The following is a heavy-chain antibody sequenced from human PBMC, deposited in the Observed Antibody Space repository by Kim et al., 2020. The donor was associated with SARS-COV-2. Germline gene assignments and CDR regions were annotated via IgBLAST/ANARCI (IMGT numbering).Heavy chain of an antibody. CDR3: ARDWKLDY. V-gene: IGHV3-74*01. Sequence: GGRTRHADSVKGRFTNSRENAMKTLYLQMNSLRAEDTAVYFCARDWKLDYWGQGTLVTVSS. J-gene: IGHJ4*02. CDR2: GGRT. D-gene: IGHD1-1*01.